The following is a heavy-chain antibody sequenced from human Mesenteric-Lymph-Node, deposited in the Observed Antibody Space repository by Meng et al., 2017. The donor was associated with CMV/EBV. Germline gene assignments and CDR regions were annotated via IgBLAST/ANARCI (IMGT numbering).Heavy chain of an antibody. V-gene: IGHV3-21*01. D-gene: IGHD3-16*01. CDR2: ISSSNTYI. J-gene: IGHJ4*02. Sequence: ETLSLTCAASGFTFSSYSMNWVRQAPGKGLEWVSSISSSNTYIYYADSVKGRFTIFRDNAKNSLYLQMNSLRAEDTAVYYCARFSRTGDYYFDYWGQGTLVTVSS. CDR3: ARFSRTGDYYFDY. CDR1: GFTFSSYS.